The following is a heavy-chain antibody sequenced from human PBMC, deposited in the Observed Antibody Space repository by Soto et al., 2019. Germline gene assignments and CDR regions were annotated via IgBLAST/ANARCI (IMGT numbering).Heavy chain of an antibody. Sequence: QVQLVESGGGVVQPGRSLRLSCAASGFTFSSYAMHWVRQAPGKGLGWVAVISYDGSNKYYADSVKGRFTISRDNSKNTLYLQRNSLRAEDTAVYYCARDAAKDYYYYGMDVWGQGTTVTVSS. J-gene: IGHJ6*02. CDR2: ISYDGSNK. CDR1: GFTFSSYA. D-gene: IGHD2-15*01. CDR3: ARDAAKDYYYYGMDV. V-gene: IGHV3-30-3*01.